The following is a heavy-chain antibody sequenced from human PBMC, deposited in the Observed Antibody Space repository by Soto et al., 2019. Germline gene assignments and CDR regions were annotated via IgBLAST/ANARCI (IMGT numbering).Heavy chain of an antibody. Sequence: LRLSCTASGFTFSSYWMSWVRQAPGKGLEWVANIKQDGSEKYYVDSVKGRFTISRDNAKNSLYLQMNSLRAEDTAVYYCARDRGGHYYDRPVGFLGLDPWGQGTLVTVSS. D-gene: IGHD3-22*01. CDR3: ARDRGGHYYDRPVGFLGLDP. CDR2: IKQDGSEK. J-gene: IGHJ5*02. V-gene: IGHV3-7*01. CDR1: GFTFSSYW.